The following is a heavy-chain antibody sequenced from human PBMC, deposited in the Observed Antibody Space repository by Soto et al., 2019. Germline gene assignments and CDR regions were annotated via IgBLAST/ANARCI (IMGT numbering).Heavy chain of an antibody. Sequence: PGGSLRLSCAASGLTVSSHSMNWVRQAPGKGLEWVSSISSSSTYKYYADSVKGRFTISRDNAKSSLYLRMNSLRAEDTAVYYCARTGTTWYFDYWGQGTLVTVSS. CDR3: ARTGTTWYFDY. CDR2: ISSSSTYK. D-gene: IGHD1-1*01. J-gene: IGHJ4*02. CDR1: GLTVSSHS. V-gene: IGHV3-21*01.